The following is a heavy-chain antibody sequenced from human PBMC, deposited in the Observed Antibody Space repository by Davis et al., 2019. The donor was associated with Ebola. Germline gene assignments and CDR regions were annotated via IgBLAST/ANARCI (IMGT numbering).Heavy chain of an antibody. J-gene: IGHJ6*02. CDR3: AREVGDSSGTGLYYYYGMDV. CDR2: INPNSGGT. CDR1: GYTFTGYY. V-gene: IGHV1-2*02. D-gene: IGHD6-19*01. Sequence: ASVKVSCKASGYTFTGYYMHWVRQAPGQGLEWMGWINPNSGGTNYAQKFQGRVTMTRDTSISTAYMELSRLRSEDTAVYYCAREVGDSSGTGLYYYYGMDVWGQGTTVTVSS.